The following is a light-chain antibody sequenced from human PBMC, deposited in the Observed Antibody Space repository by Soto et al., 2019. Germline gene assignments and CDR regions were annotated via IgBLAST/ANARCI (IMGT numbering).Light chain of an antibody. CDR1: QSVSSN. V-gene: IGKV3-15*01. CDR2: GAS. J-gene: IGKJ4*02. CDR3: QQYNNWPLT. Sequence: EIVMTQSPATLSVSPGERATLSCRASQSVSSNLAWYQQKPGQAPMLLIYGASTMATGIPARFSGSGSGTEFTLTISSLQSEDVAVYYCQQYNNWPLTFGGGTKVDIK.